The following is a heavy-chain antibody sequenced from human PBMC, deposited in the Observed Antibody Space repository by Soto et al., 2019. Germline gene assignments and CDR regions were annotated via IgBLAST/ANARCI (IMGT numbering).Heavy chain of an antibody. V-gene: IGHV4-59*01. J-gene: IGHJ5*02. CDR3: ASAHDYSNWFDP. Sequence: SETLSLTCTVSGGSISSYYWSWIRQPPGKGLEWIGYIYYSGSTNYNPSLKSRVTISVDTSKNQFSLKLSSVTAADTAVYYCASAHDYSNWFDPWGQGTLVTVSS. D-gene: IGHD4-4*01. CDR2: IYYSGST. CDR1: GGSISSYY.